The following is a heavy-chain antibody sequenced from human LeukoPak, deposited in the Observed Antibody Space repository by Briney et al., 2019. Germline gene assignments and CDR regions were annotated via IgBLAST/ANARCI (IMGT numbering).Heavy chain of an antibody. CDR2: ISYDGSNK. Sequence: SGGSLRLSCAASGFTFSSYWMHWVRQAPGKGLEWVAVISYDGSNKYYADSVKGRFTISRDNSKNTLYLQMNSLRAEDTAVYYCAREIGRSSSWYDDAFDIWGQGTMVTVSS. CDR1: GFTFSSYW. V-gene: IGHV3-30*03. CDR3: AREIGRSSSWYDDAFDI. D-gene: IGHD6-13*01. J-gene: IGHJ3*02.